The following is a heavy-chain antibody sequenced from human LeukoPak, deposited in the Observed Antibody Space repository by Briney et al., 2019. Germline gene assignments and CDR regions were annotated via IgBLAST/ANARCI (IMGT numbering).Heavy chain of an antibody. D-gene: IGHD5-18*01. CDR1: GFTFSSYW. V-gene: IGHV3-7*01. Sequence: GGSLRLSCAASGFTFSSYWMSWVRQAPGKGLEWVANIKQDGSEKYYVDSVKGRFTISRDNAKNTLYLQMNSLRAEDTAVYYCARPDTDGNYYYYYMDVWGKGTTVTVSS. CDR3: ARPDTDGNYYYYYMDV. J-gene: IGHJ6*03. CDR2: IKQDGSEK.